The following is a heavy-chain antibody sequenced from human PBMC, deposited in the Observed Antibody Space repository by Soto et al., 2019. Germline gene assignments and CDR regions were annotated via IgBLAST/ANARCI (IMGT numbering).Heavy chain of an antibody. CDR1: GFTFSSYA. J-gene: IGHJ6*02. Sequence: TGGSLRLSCAASGFTFSSYAMSWVRQAPGKGLEWVSAISGSGGSTYYADSVKGRFTISRDNSKNTLYLQMNSLRAEDTAVYYCAKEGAYSEQWLIYYYYGMDVWGQGTTVTVSS. D-gene: IGHD6-19*01. V-gene: IGHV3-23*01. CDR2: ISGSGGST. CDR3: AKEGAYSEQWLIYYYYGMDV.